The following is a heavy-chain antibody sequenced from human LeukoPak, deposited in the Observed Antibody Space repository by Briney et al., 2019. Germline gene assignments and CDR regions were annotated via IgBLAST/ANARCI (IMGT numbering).Heavy chain of an antibody. CDR2: INPNSGGT. D-gene: IGHD5-18*01. V-gene: IGHV1-2*02. CDR3: ARGYSYGYRDYFDF. Sequence: GASLKVSCKASGYTFTGYYMHWVRQAPGQGLEWMGWINPNSGGTNYAQKFQGRVTMTRDTSISTAYMELSRLRSGDTAVYYCARGYSYGYRDYFDFWGQGTLVTVSS. J-gene: IGHJ4*02. CDR1: GYTFTGYY.